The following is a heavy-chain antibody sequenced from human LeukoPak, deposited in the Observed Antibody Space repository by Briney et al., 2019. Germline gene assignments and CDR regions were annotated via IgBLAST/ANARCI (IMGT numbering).Heavy chain of an antibody. CDR1: GGSFSGYY. J-gene: IGHJ5*02. CDR2: INHSGST. Sequence: PSETLSLTCAVYGGSFSGYYWSWIRQPPGKGLEWIGEINHSGSTNYNPSLKSRVTISVDTSKNQFSLQLNSVTPEDTAVYYCARENRIVGALGWFDPWGQGTLVTVSS. D-gene: IGHD1-26*01. CDR3: ARENRIVGALGWFDP. V-gene: IGHV4-34*01.